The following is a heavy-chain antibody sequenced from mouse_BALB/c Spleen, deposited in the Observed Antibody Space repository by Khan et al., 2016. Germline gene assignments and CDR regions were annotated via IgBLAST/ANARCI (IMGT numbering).Heavy chain of an antibody. CDR3: ASDGWGYYAMDY. CDR1: GFSIIAYG. V-gene: IGHV2-6-7*01. CDR2: IWGDGST. D-gene: IGHD2-2*01. J-gene: IGHJ4*01. Sequence: QVQLKESGPGLVAPSQSLSITCTVAGFSIIAYGVNWVRQPPGKGLEWLGMIWGDGSTDYKSALKSRLNITKDNSKSQVFLKMNSLQTDDKAKYXCASDGWGYYAMDYWGQGTSVTVSS.